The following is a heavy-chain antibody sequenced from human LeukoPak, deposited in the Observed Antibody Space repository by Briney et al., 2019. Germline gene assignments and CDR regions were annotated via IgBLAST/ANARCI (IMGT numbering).Heavy chain of an antibody. CDR3: ASPFPAGTSRVFDY. CDR2: ISYDGSNK. J-gene: IGHJ4*02. CDR1: GFTFSSYA. Sequence: PGGSLRLSCAASGFTFSSYAMHWVRQAPGKGLEWVAVISYDGSNKYYADSVKGRFTISRDNSKNTLYLQMNSLRAEDTAVYYCASPFPAGTSRVFDYWGQGTLVTVSS. V-gene: IGHV3-30-3*01. D-gene: IGHD2-2*01.